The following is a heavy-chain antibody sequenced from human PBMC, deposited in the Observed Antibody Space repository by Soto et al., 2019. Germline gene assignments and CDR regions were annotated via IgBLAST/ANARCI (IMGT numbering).Heavy chain of an antibody. V-gene: IGHV4-59*08. J-gene: IGHJ4*02. CDR1: GASVDTYY. CDR2: IYYSASA. D-gene: IGHD3-10*01. Sequence: PSETLSLTCTVSGASVDTYYWSWLRQTPGKGLEWLGYIYYSASAHNNPSLKSRVTISVDTSTNHFSLRLTSVTAADTAMYYCARHQADLDGSQSDSSPYFENWGRGILVTVSS. CDR3: ARHQADLDGSQSDSSPYFEN.